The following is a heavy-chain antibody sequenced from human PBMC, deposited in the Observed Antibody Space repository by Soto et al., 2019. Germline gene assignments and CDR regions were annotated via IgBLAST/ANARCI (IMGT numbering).Heavy chain of an antibody. Sequence: QVQLVESGGGVVQPGRSLRLSCAASGFTFSSYGMHWVRQAPGKGLEWVAFIWHDGGNKFYAESVKGRFTMSRDNSKNTLYPQMTSMSAEDTAMYYCARDGDINTGFGKDYWGQGTLVTVSS. CDR1: GFTFSSYG. J-gene: IGHJ4*02. D-gene: IGHD2-15*01. V-gene: IGHV3-33*01. CDR2: IWHDGGNK. CDR3: ARDGDINTGFGKDY.